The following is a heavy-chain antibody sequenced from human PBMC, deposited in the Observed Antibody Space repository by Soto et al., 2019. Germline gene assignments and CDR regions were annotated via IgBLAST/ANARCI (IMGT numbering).Heavy chain of an antibody. CDR3: ARLPYCGGDCYSKYYYYYYGMDV. V-gene: IGHV5-51*01. J-gene: IGHJ6*02. CDR1: GYSFTSYW. Sequence: GSLKISCKGSGYSFTSYWIGWVRQMPGKGLEWMGIIYPGDSDTRYSPSFQGQVTISADKSISTAYLQWSSLKASDTAMYYCARLPYCGGDCYSKYYYYYYGMDVWGQGTTVTVSS. D-gene: IGHD2-21*02. CDR2: IYPGDSDT.